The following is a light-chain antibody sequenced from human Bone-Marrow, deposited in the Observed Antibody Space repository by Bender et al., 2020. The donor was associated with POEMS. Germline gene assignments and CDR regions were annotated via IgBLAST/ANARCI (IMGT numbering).Light chain of an antibody. CDR3: CSHAGTRV. V-gene: IGLV2-23*02. CDR2: DVK. CDR1: STDVGAYNF. Sequence: QSALTQPASVSGSPGQSITISCTGTSTDVGAYNFVSWFQQHPGKAPKLVIYDVKWRPSGVSSRSSGSKSGNTASLTISGLQAGDEADYCCCSHAGTRVFGGGTKLTVL. J-gene: IGLJ3*02.